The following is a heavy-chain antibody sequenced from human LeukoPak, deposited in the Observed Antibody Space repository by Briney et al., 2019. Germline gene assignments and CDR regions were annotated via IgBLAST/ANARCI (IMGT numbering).Heavy chain of an antibody. Sequence: QAGGSLRLSCAASGFTFSSYWMSWVRQAPGKGLEWVSVIYSGGSTYYADSVKGRFTISRDNSKNTLYLQMNSLRAEDTAVYYCARVLGDYQLVRRGKLSNNWFDPWGQGTLVTVSS. D-gene: IGHD3-16*01. J-gene: IGHJ5*02. CDR1: GFTFSSYW. V-gene: IGHV3-53*01. CDR3: ARVLGDYQLVRRGKLSNNWFDP. CDR2: IYSGGST.